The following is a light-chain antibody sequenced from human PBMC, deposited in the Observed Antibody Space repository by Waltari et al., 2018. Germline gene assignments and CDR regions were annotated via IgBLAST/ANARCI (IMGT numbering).Light chain of an antibody. V-gene: IGLV2-14*03. J-gene: IGLJ2*01. Sequence: QSALTQPASVSGSPGQSITISCTGTSSDVGGYNYVSWYQQHPGKAPKLMIYDVSNRPSGVSNRCSGSKSGNTASLTFSGLQAEDEADYYCSSYTSSSTYVVFGGGTKLTVL. CDR1: SSDVGGYNY. CDR3: SSYTSSSTYVV. CDR2: DVS.